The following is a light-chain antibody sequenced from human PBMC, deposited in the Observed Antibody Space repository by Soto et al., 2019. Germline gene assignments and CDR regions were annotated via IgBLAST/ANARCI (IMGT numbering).Light chain of an antibody. CDR1: QSISSW. Sequence: DIQMTQPPSSLSASVGDRVTITRWASQSISSWLAWYQQKPGKAPKLLIYEASTLKSGVPSRFSGSGSGTEFTLTISSLQPDDFATYYCQHYNSYSEAFGQGTKVDIK. CDR2: EAS. CDR3: QHYNSYSEA. V-gene: IGKV1-5*03. J-gene: IGKJ1*01.